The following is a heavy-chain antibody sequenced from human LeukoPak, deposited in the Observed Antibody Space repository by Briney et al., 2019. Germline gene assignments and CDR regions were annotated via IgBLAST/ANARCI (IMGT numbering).Heavy chain of an antibody. CDR3: TNSDDYGDY. V-gene: IGHV3-30*04. Sequence: GGSLRLSCAASGFIFGDYAMHWVRQAPGKGLEWVAAIAFNDTDRYYIDSVKGRFTISRDDSKNTLYLHMTSLRAEDTAVYYCTNSDDYGDYWGQGTLVTVSS. CDR1: GFIFGDYA. CDR2: IAFNDTDR. J-gene: IGHJ4*02.